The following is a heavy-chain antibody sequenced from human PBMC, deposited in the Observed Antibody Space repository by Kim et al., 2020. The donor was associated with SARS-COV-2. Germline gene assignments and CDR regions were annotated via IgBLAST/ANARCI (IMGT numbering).Heavy chain of an antibody. J-gene: IGHJ4*02. Sequence: YADSVKGRFTITRYNSKTTLYLQMNSLSAEDTAVYYCARVPQYSGGTFDYWGQGTLVTVSS. V-gene: IGHV3-33*01. CDR3: ARVPQYSGGTFDY. D-gene: IGHD1-26*01.